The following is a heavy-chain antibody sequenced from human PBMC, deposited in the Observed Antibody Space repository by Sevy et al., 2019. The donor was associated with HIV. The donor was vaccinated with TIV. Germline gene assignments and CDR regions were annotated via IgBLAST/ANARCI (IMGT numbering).Heavy chain of an antibody. V-gene: IGHV3-30*18. CDR1: GFSFSYYG. Sequence: GGSLRLSCIGSGFSFSYYGIHWVRQSPGKGLDWVALISHDGINEYYADSVKGRFTISRDNSKKTVYLEMNSLRNEDTAIYFCANAYSGSDSHSYLYALDVWGQGTTVTVSS. CDR2: ISHDGINE. CDR3: ANAYSGSDSHSYLYALDV. J-gene: IGHJ6*02. D-gene: IGHD1-26*01.